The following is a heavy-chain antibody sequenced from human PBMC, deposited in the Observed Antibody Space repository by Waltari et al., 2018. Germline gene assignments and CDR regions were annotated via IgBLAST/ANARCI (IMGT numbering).Heavy chain of an antibody. V-gene: IGHV4-34*01. Sequence: QVQLQQWGAGLLKPSETLSLTCAVYGGSFRGYYWSWLRQPPGKGLEWIGEINHSGSTNYNPSLKSRVTISVDTSKNQFSLKLSSVTAADTAVYYCARGRSEYYDSSGYYIFDYWGQGTLVTVSS. CDR1: GGSFRGYY. J-gene: IGHJ4*02. CDR3: ARGRSEYYDSSGYYIFDY. D-gene: IGHD3-22*01. CDR2: INHSGST.